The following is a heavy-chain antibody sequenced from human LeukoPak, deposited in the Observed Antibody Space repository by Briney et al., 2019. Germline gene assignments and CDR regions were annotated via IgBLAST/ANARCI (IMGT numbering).Heavy chain of an antibody. CDR3: ARERSRSYYYDSGGLDY. J-gene: IGHJ4*02. V-gene: IGHV3-66*02. Sequence: PGGSLRLSCAASGFTLSRNYMSWVRHAPEKGLEWVSVIYSGGSTYYADAVKGRFTISRDSSKNTLYLQMNSLRAEDTAVYYCARERSRSYYYDSGGLDYWGQGTLVTVSS. D-gene: IGHD3-22*01. CDR1: GFTLSRNY. CDR2: IYSGGST.